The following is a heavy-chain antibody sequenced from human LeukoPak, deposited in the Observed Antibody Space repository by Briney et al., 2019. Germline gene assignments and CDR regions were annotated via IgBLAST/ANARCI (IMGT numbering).Heavy chain of an antibody. CDR1: GGSISSSSYY. J-gene: IGHJ4*02. V-gene: IGHV4-39*01. D-gene: IGHD2-2*01. CDR2: IYYSGST. Sequence: TSETLSLTCTVSGGSISSSSYYWGWIRQPPGKGLEWIGSIYYSGSTYYNPSLKSRVTISVDTSKNQFSLKLSSVTAADTAVYYCATRLGYCSSTSCVEDWGQGTLVTVSS. CDR3: ATRLGYCSSTSCVED.